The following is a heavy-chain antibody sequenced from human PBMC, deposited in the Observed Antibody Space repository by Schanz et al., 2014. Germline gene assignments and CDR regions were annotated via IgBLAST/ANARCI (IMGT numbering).Heavy chain of an antibody. V-gene: IGHV3-7*01. CDR3: ARLATSKSRLGDAVDI. Sequence: VQLVESGGALVQPGGSLRLSCSASGFTFSDHWMSWVRQPPGKGLEWVANIKGDSSEKNYVDSVKGRFTLSRDNAKNSLYLQMNSLRAEDTAVYYCARLATSKSRLGDAVDIWGQGTMVTVSS. CDR2: IKGDSSEK. CDR1: GFTFSDHW. D-gene: IGHD6-6*01. J-gene: IGHJ3*02.